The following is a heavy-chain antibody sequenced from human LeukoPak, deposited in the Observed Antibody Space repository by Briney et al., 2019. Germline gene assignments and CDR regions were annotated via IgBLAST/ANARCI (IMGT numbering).Heavy chain of an antibody. CDR3: ARALVRNQYGLDV. CDR2: TYYRSKWYN. D-gene: IGHD1-14*01. CDR1: GDSVSSNSAT. V-gene: IGHV6-1*01. Sequence: SQTLSLTCAISGDSVSSNSATWNWIRQSPSRGREGLGRTYYRSKWYNAYAIFVKSRIAINPDTSKNQSSLQLNSVPPEDTAISYCARALVRNQYGLDVWGQGTTVTVSS. J-gene: IGHJ6*02.